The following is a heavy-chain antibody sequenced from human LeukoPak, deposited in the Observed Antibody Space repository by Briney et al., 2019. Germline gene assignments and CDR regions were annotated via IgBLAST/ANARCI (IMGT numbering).Heavy chain of an antibody. CDR2: LNPDGSER. CDR1: GFIFSTYW. J-gene: IGHJ4*02. CDR3: ARDRLAGSGSLDY. V-gene: IGHV3-7*01. Sequence: GGSLRLSCAASGFIFSTYWMSWVRQAPGKGLEWVAHLNPDGSERYYVDSVKGRFTISRDNAKNSLYLQMNSLRAEDTAVYYCARDRLAGSGSLDYWGQGTLVTVSS. D-gene: IGHD3-10*01.